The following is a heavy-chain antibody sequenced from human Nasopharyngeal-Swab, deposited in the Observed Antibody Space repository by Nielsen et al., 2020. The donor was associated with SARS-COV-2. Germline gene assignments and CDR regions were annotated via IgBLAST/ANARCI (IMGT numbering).Heavy chain of an antibody. CDR2: IDSDGSST. Sequence: VRQAPGKGLVWVSRIDSDGSSTSYADSVKGRFTISRDNAKNTLYLQMNSLRAEDTAVYYCARTEHGGSYYYGMDVWGQGTTVTVSS. D-gene: IGHD1/OR15-1a*01. V-gene: IGHV3-74*01. J-gene: IGHJ6*02. CDR3: ARTEHGGSYYYGMDV.